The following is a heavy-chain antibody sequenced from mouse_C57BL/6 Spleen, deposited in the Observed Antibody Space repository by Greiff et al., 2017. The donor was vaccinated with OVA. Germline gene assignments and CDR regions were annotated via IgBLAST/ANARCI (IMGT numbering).Heavy chain of an antibody. CDR2: ISSGSSTI. V-gene: IGHV5-17*01. CDR3: AKSSYYGNSYGDY. J-gene: IGHJ2*01. D-gene: IGHD1-1*01. Sequence: EVKLEESGGGLVKPGGSLKLSCAASGFTFSDYGMHWVRQAPEKGLEWVAYISSGSSTIYYADTVKGRFTISRDNAKNTLFLQMTSLRSEDTAMYYCAKSSYYGNSYGDYWGQGTTLTVSS. CDR1: GFTFSDYG.